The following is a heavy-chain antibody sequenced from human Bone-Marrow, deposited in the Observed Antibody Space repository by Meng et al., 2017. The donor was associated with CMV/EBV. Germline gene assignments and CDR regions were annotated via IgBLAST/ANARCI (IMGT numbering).Heavy chain of an antibody. V-gene: IGHV3-30*02. CDR1: GFTFSSYG. CDR2: IRYDGSNK. Sequence: GESLKISCAASGFTFSSYGMHWVRQAPGKGLEWVAFIRYDGSNKYYADSVKGRFTISRDNAKNSLYLQMNSLGAEDTAVYYCAREPTFYAFWGQGTTVTVSS. D-gene: IGHD3-3*01. CDR3: AREPTFYAF. J-gene: IGHJ6*02.